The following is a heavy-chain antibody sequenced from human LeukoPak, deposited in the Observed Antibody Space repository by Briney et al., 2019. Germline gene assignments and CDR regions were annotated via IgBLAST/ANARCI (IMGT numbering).Heavy chain of an antibody. Sequence: PGGSLRLSCAASGFTFSSYAMSWARQAPGKGLEWVSAISGSGGSTYYADSVKGRFTISRDNSKNTLYLQMNSLRAEDTAVYYCAKDPVDYYYDSSGNYWGQGTLVTVSS. CDR3: AKDPVDYYYDSSGNY. V-gene: IGHV3-23*01. J-gene: IGHJ4*02. CDR1: GFTFSSYA. CDR2: ISGSGGST. D-gene: IGHD3-22*01.